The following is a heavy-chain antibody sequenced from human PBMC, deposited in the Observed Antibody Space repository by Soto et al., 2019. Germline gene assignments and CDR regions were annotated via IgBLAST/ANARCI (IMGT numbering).Heavy chain of an antibody. CDR3: AADPYYYDSSNYYSFDH. D-gene: IGHD3-22*01. V-gene: IGHV1-58*01. CDR2: IVAGSGNT. Sequence: QRQLVQSGPEVKKPGTSVRVSCKASGLTLSSSAVQWVRQARGQRLEWIGWIVAGSGNTHYAQRFQERVSITRDMSTSTAYLELSSLRSEDTAVYYCAADPYYYDSSNYYSFDHWGQGTLVTVSS. J-gene: IGHJ4*02. CDR1: GLTLSSSA.